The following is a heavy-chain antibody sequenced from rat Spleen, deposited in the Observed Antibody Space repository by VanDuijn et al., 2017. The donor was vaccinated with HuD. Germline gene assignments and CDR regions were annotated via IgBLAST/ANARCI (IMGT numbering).Heavy chain of an antibody. D-gene: IGHD5-1*01. V-gene: IGHV5-17*01. CDR2: IVDDGSNT. CDR1: GFTFSDYT. Sequence: EVQLVESGGGLVQPGRSLKLSCSASGFTFSDYTMAWVRQAPKKGLEWVAAIVDDGSNTFYRDSVKGRFTISRDNAKSTLYLQVDSLRSEDTAIYYCARHDSTGSWGFDYWGQGVMVTVSS. CDR3: ARHDSTGSWGFDY. J-gene: IGHJ2*01.